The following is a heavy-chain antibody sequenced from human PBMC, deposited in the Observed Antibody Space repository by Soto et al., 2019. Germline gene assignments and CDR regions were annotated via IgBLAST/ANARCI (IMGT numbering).Heavy chain of an antibody. V-gene: IGHV3-30*04. CDR3: AKDPQDIVVVVAATHPYYYYGMDV. J-gene: IGHJ6*02. Sequence: GGSLRLSCAASGFSFSSYTMHWVRQTPGKGLERVAVISHDGGDKYYADSVKGRFTIPRDNSKNTLYLQMNSLRAEDTAVYYCAKDPQDIVVVVAATHPYYYYGMDVWGQGTTVTVSS. D-gene: IGHD2-15*01. CDR1: GFSFSSYT. CDR2: ISHDGGDK.